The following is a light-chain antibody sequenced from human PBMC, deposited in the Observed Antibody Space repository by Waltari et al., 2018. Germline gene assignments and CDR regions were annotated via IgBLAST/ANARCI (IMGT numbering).Light chain of an antibody. CDR1: SGHSSTV. Sequence: QLVPTQSPSASASLGAPVKLTCTLSSGHSSTVLAWHPQQPDKGPGYLMKVNSDGSHSKGDKIPYRVSGSSSGAEHYLTIPRAESEDEADCYCHTGGHGTWVFGGGTKLTVL. CDR3: HTGGHGTWV. CDR2: VNSDGSH. J-gene: IGLJ3*02. V-gene: IGLV4-69*01.